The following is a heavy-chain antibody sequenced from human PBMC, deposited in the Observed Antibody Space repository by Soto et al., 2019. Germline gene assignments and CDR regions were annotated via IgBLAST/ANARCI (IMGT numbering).Heavy chain of an antibody. D-gene: IGHD3-22*01. V-gene: IGHV1-2*04. Sequence: ASVKVSCKASGYTFTGYYMHWVRQAPGQGLEWMGWINPNSGGTNYAQKFQGWVTMTRDTSISTAYMELSRLRSDDTAVYYCARSEIYYDSSGYYDDFDYWGQGTLVTVS. CDR2: INPNSGGT. CDR3: ARSEIYYDSSGYYDDFDY. J-gene: IGHJ4*02. CDR1: GYTFTGYY.